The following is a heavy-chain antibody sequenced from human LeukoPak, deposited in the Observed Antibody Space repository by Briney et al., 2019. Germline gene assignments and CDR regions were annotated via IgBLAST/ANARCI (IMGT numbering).Heavy chain of an antibody. D-gene: IGHD6-13*01. V-gene: IGHV4-4*07. CDR2: IYTGGST. CDR3: AGLIAAAGPHWYFDL. J-gene: IGHJ2*01. Sequence: SETLSLTCTVSGGSISSYYWSWIRQPAGKGLEWIGRIYTGGSTNYNPSLKSRVTMSVDTSKNQFSLKLSSVTAADTAVYYCAGLIAAAGPHWYFDLWGRGTLVTVSS. CDR1: GGSISSYY.